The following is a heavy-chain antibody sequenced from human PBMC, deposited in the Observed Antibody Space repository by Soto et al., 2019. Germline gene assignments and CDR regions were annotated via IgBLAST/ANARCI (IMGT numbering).Heavy chain of an antibody. J-gene: IGHJ6*02. Sequence: QVQLVQSGAEVKKPGSSVKVSCKASGGTFSSYTISWVRQAPGPGLEWMGRVNPILGIANYAQKFQGRVTITADKSTSNAYMELSSVRCEDTAVYYCARDSSSWEGGGYYYGMDVWGRGTTVGVCS. V-gene: IGHV1-69*08. CDR1: GGTFSSYT. CDR2: VNPILGIA. CDR3: ARDSSSWEGGGYYYGMDV. D-gene: IGHD6-13*01.